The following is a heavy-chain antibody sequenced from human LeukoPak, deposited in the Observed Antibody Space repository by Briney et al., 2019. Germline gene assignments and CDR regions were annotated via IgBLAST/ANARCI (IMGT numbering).Heavy chain of an antibody. D-gene: IGHD1-26*01. J-gene: IGHJ4*02. CDR3: TTEYTSYSGSYYTVGY. Sequence: GGSLRLSCAASGFTFSNAWMSWVRQAPGKGLEWVGRIKSKTDGGTTDYAAPVKGRFTISRDDSKNTLYPQMNSLKTEDTAVYYCTTEYTSYSGSYYTVGYWGQGTLVTVSS. CDR1: GFTFSNAW. CDR2: IKSKTDGGTT. V-gene: IGHV3-15*01.